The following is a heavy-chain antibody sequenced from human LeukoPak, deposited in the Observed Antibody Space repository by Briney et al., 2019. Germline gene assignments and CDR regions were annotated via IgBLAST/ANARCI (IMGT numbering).Heavy chain of an antibody. Sequence: ASVKVSCKASGYTFTGYYMHWVRQAPGQXXXXMGWINPNSGGTNYAQKFQGRVTMTRDTSISTAYMELSRLRSDDTAVYYCARGRMHSSGWYRGFDYWGQGTLVTVSS. CDR2: INPNSGGT. V-gene: IGHV1-2*02. CDR1: GYTFTGYY. D-gene: IGHD6-19*01. J-gene: IGHJ4*02. CDR3: ARGRMHSSGWYRGFDY.